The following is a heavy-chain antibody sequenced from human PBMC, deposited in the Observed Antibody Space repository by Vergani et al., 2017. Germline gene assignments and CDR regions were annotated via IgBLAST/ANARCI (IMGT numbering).Heavy chain of an antibody. J-gene: IGHJ3*02. V-gene: IGHV1-2*02. CDR3: ARMSSSSWYSFDAFDI. CDR2: INPNSGGT. D-gene: IGHD6-13*01. CDR1: GYTFTGYY. Sequence: QVQLVQSGAEVKKPGASVKVSCKASGYTFTGYYMHWVRQAPGQGLEWMGWINPNSGGTNYAQTFQGRVTMTRDTSISTAYMELSRLRSDDTAVYYCARMSSSSWYSFDAFDIWGQGTMVTVSS.